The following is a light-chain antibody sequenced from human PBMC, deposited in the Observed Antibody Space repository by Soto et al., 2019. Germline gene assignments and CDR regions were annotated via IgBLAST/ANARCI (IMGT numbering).Light chain of an antibody. CDR2: AAS. J-gene: IGKJ5*01. CDR3: QQRSTWPIT. CDR1: QSVSSY. V-gene: IGKV3-11*01. Sequence: EIVLTQSPATLSLSPGERATLSCRASQSVSSYLAWYQQKPGQAPRLLIHAASDRATGIPARFSGSGSGTDFTLTISSLEPEDFAVYYCQQRSTWPITFVQGTRLEIK.